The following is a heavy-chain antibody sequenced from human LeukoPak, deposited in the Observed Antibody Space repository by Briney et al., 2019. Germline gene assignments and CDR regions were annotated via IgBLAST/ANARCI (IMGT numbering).Heavy chain of an antibody. CDR2: IRYDGSNK. CDR1: GFTFSSYG. J-gene: IGHJ4*02. CDR3: AQSSYGSGAADY. V-gene: IGHV3-30*02. D-gene: IGHD3-10*01. Sequence: GGSLRLSCAASGFTFSSYGMHWVRQAPGKGLEWVAFIRYDGSNKYYADSVKGRFTISRDNSKNTLYLQMNSLRAEDTAVYYCAQSSYGSGAADYWGQGTLVTVSS.